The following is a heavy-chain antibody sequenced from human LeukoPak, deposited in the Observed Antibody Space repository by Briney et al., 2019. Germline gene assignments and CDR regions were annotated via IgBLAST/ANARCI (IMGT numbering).Heavy chain of an antibody. D-gene: IGHD3-22*01. CDR2: VYHSGST. J-gene: IGHJ4*02. V-gene: IGHV4-38-2*01. CDR1: DYSISSGNH. CDR3: ARNDSSGYFDC. Sequence: SSETLSLTCAVSDYSISSGNHWGWIRQPPGKGLEWIGSVYHSGSTHYSPSLKSRVTIAVDTSKNQFSLKLSSVTAADTAVYYCARNDSSGYFDCWGQGTLVTVSS.